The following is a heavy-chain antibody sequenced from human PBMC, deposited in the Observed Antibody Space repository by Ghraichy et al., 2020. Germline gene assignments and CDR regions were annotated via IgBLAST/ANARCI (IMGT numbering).Heavy chain of an antibody. V-gene: IGHV1-18*01. CDR3: ARDSRYYDRTDSRNAFDI. J-gene: IGHJ3*02. D-gene: IGHD3-22*01. Sequence: ASVKVSCKASGFIFINYGISWVRQAPGQGLEWMGWVNNYNGDTRYVSSLQGRVTMTTDTSTKTAYMELRSLTSDDTAVYYCARDSRYYDRTDSRNAFDIWGQGASVTVSS. CDR1: GFIFINYG. CDR2: VNNYNGDT.